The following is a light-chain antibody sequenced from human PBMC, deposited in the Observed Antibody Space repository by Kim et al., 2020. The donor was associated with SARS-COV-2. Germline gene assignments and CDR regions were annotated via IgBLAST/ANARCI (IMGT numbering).Light chain of an antibody. CDR3: NSRDTSG. Sequence: SSELTQDPAVSVALGQTVRITCQGDSLRSYYASWYQQKPGQAPVLVFYCKNNRPSGIPDRFSGSSSGNTASLTITGAQAEDEADYYCNSRDTSGFGGGTQLTVL. CDR2: CKN. V-gene: IGLV3-19*01. J-gene: IGLJ3*02. CDR1: SLRSYY.